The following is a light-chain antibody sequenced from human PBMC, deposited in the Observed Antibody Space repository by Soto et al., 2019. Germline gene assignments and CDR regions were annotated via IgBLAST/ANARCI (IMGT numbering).Light chain of an antibody. V-gene: IGLV2-14*01. CDR2: DVS. Sequence: QSVLTQPASVFGSPGQSITISCTGTSSDIGGYNYVSWYQQHPGKAPKLMIYDVSNRPSGVSNRFSGSKSGSTASLTISGLQAEDEADYYCSSYTSSSSIVVFGGGTQLTVL. J-gene: IGLJ2*01. CDR3: SSYTSSSSIVV. CDR1: SSDIGGYNY.